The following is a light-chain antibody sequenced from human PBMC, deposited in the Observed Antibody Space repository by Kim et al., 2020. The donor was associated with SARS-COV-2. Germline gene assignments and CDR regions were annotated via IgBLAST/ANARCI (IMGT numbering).Light chain of an antibody. J-gene: IGKJ4*01. CDR1: QGVSSF. CDR2: DAS. Sequence: SLSPGERAPLSCRSSQGVSSFLAWYQQKPGQAPRLLIYDASNRATGIPARFSGSGSGTDFTLTISSLEPEDFAIYYCQQRSSWLTFGGGTKVDIK. V-gene: IGKV3-11*01. CDR3: QQRSSWLT.